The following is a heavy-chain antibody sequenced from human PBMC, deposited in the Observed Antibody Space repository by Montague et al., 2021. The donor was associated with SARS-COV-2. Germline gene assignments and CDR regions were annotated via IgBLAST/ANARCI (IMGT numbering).Heavy chain of an antibody. J-gene: IGHJ4*02. Sequence: SETLSLTCSVSGGSISSSYWSWIRQPPGKGLEWIGEISHSGSTNYNPSLKSRVTISMDTSESQFSLKMTSVTAADTAVYYCARLESSWWFFDYWGQGTLVTVSS. CDR3: ARLESSWWFFDY. V-gene: IGHV4-34*01. D-gene: IGHD2-8*02. CDR1: GGSISSSY. CDR2: ISHSGST.